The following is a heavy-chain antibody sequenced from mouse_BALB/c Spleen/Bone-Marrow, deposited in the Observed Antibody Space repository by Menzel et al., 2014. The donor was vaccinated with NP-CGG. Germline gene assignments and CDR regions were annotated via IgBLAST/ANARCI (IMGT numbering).Heavy chain of an antibody. V-gene: IGHV1-62-2*01. CDR3: ARHEKANYGNYATDY. J-gene: IGHJ4*01. D-gene: IGHD1-1*01. CDR1: GYTFTEYI. CDR2: FYPGSGSI. Sequence: VQLVESGAELVKPGASVKLSCRASGYTFTEYIIHWVKQRSGQGLEWIGWFYPGSGSIRYNEKFKDKATLTADKSSSTVYMELSRLTSEDSAVYFCARHEKANYGNYATDYWGQGTSVTVSS.